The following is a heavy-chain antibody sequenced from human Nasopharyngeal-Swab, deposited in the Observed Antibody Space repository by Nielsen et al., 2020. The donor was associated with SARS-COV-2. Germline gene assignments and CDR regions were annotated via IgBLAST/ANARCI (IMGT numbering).Heavy chain of an antibody. CDR1: GFTFSSYS. V-gene: IGHV3-21*01. Sequence: GESLKISCAASGFTFSSYSMNWVRQAPGKGLEWVSSISSSSSYIYYADSVKGRFTISRDNAKNSLYLQMNSLRAEDTAVYYCSGVVKNWFDPWGQGTLVTVSS. J-gene: IGHJ5*02. CDR3: SGVVKNWFDP. D-gene: IGHD3-3*01. CDR2: ISSSSSYI.